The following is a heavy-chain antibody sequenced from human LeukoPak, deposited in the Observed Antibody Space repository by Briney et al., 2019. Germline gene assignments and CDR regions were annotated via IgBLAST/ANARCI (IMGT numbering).Heavy chain of an antibody. V-gene: IGHV4-61*05. CDR3: ARREIYYFDY. Sequence: SETLSLTCTVSGGSISSSSYYWGWIRQPPGKGLEWIGYIYYSGTTNYNPSLKSRVTISVDTSKNQFSLRLSSVTAADTAVYYCARREIYYFDYWGRGTLVTVSS. J-gene: IGHJ4*02. D-gene: IGHD1-26*01. CDR2: IYYSGTT. CDR1: GGSISSSSYY.